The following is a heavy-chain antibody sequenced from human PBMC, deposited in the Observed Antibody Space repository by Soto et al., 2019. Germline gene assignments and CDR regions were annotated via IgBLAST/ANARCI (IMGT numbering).Heavy chain of an antibody. D-gene: IGHD4-4*01. Sequence: PVGSLRLSCAASGFPFSSYVMSLVRQAPGKGLEWVSGISGGGSNTFYADSVKGRFTISRDNSKNTLLLQMNSLGAEDTAVYYCAKDSNKYSSSLRGRYFDYWGQGIGVTVSS. CDR1: GFPFSSYV. CDR2: ISGGGSNT. CDR3: AKDSNKYSSSLRGRYFDY. J-gene: IGHJ4*02. V-gene: IGHV3-23*01.